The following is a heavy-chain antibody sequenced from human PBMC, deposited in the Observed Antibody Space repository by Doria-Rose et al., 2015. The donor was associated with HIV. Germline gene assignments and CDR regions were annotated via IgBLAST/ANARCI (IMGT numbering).Heavy chain of an antibody. CDR2: IFSDDER. CDR1: GVSLSSPGMG. J-gene: IGHJ4*02. Sequence: QVTLKESGPVLVKPTETLTLTCTVSGVSLSSPGMGVSWIRQPPGKALEWLAYIFSDDERSHKTTLKSRLTISRGTSKGQVVLTMTDMDPVDTATYYCARIKSSRWYHKYYFDFWGQGTLVIVSA. D-gene: IGHD6-13*01. CDR3: ARIKSSRWYHKYYFDF. V-gene: IGHV2-26*01.